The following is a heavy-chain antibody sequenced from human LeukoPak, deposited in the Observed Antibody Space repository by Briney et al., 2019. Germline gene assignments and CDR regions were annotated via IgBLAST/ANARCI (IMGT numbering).Heavy chain of an antibody. Sequence: PGGSLRLPCAASGFTFSSYAMHWVRQAPGKGLEGVAVLSYDGSNKYYADSVKGRFTISRDNSKNTLYLQMNSLRAEDTAVYYCARPKGQWLVLDYWGQGTLVTVSS. CDR3: ARPKGQWLVLDY. J-gene: IGHJ4*02. CDR1: GFTFSSYA. D-gene: IGHD6-19*01. CDR2: LSYDGSNK. V-gene: IGHV3-30-3*01.